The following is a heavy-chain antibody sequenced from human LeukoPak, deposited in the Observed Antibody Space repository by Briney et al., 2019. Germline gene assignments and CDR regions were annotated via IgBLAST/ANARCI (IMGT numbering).Heavy chain of an antibody. CDR2: IIPILGIA. Sequence: SVKVSCKASGGTFSSYAISWVRQAPGQGLEWMGRIIPILGIANYAQRFQGRVTITADKSTSTAYMELSSLRSEDTAVYYCARDGSSRLPWGQGTLVTVSS. J-gene: IGHJ4*02. CDR1: GGTFSSYA. V-gene: IGHV1-69*04. D-gene: IGHD5/OR15-5a*01. CDR3: ARDGSSRLP.